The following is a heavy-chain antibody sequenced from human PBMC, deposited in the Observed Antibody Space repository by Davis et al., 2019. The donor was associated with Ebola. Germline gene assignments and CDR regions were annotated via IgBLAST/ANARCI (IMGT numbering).Heavy chain of an antibody. V-gene: IGHV4-39*07. Sequence: PSETLSLTCTVSGGSISSSSYYWGWIRQPPGKGLEWIGSIYYSGSTYYNPSLKSRVTISVDTSKNQFSLKLSSVTAADTAVYYCARDGGDINSSGWSYYFDYWGQGTLVTVSS. J-gene: IGHJ4*02. CDR2: IYYSGST. CDR3: ARDGGDINSSGWSYYFDY. CDR1: GGSISSSSYY. D-gene: IGHD6-19*01.